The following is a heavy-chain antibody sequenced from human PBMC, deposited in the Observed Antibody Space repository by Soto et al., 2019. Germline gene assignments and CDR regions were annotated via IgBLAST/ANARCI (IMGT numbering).Heavy chain of an antibody. CDR1: GGSFSGYY. J-gene: IGHJ4*02. CDR2: INHSGST. D-gene: IGHD2-8*02. CDR3: ARDKITGLFDY. Sequence: QVQLQQWGAGLLKPSETLSLTCAVYGGSFSGYYWTWIRQPPGTGLEWIGEINHSGSTNYNPYLKSRVTISVDTSKNQFSLKLTSVTAADTAVYYCARDKITGLFDYWGQGTLVIVSS. V-gene: IGHV4-34*01.